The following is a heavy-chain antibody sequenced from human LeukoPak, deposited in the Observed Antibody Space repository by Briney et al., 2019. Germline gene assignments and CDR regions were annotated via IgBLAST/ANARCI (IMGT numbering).Heavy chain of an antibody. CDR2: IIPIFGTA. Sequence: ASVKVSCKASGGTFSSYAISWVRQAPGQGLEWMGGIIPIFGTANYAQKFQGRVTITTDESTSTAYMELSSLRSEDTAVYYCARGGYDYVWGSYRYTDYWGQGTLVTVSS. V-gene: IGHV1-69*05. J-gene: IGHJ4*02. CDR1: GGTFSSYA. CDR3: ARGGYDYVWGSYRYTDY. D-gene: IGHD3-16*02.